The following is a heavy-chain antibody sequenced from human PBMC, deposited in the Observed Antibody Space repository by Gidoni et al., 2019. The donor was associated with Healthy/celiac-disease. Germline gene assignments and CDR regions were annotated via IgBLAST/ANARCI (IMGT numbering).Heavy chain of an antibody. V-gene: IGHV1-69*06. CDR2: IIPIFGTA. Sequence: QVQLVQSGAAAQKPWSSVTVSCKASGGTFSSYAISWVRQAPGQGLEWMGGIIPIFGTANYAQKYQGRVTITADKSTSTAYMELSSLRSEDTAVYYCARGDNYYYMDVWGKGTTVTVSS. CDR1: GGTFSSYA. CDR3: ARGDNYYYMDV. J-gene: IGHJ6*03.